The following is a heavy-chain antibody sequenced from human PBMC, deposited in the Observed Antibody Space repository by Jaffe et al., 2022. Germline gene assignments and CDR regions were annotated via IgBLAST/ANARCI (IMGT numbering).Heavy chain of an antibody. D-gene: IGHD4-17*01. CDR2: IRSKANSYAT. V-gene: IGHV3-73*02. CDR1: GFTFSGSA. J-gene: IGHJ4*02. CDR3: TTPDYGDYVLYPSGDY. Sequence: EVQLVESGGGLVQPGGSLKLSCAASGFTFSGSAMHWVRQASGKGLEWVGRIRSKANSYATAYAASVKGRFTISRDDSKNTAYLQMNSLKTEDTAVYYCTTPDYGDYVLYPSGDYWGQGTLVTVSS.